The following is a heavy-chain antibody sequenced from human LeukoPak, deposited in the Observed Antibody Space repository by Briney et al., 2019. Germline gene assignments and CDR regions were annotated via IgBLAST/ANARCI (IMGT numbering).Heavy chain of an antibody. D-gene: IGHD3-22*01. Sequence: GGSLRLSCAASGFTFGAYTINWVRQAPGKGLEWVSCIFSRSESILYADSVWGRFTISRDNAKNSLYLQMDSLRVEDTAIYYSARDFFHSSVSRPFDYWGQGTLVTVSS. CDR3: ARDFFHSSVSRPFDY. CDR1: GFTFGAYT. V-gene: IGHV3-21*01. CDR2: IFSRSESI. J-gene: IGHJ4*02.